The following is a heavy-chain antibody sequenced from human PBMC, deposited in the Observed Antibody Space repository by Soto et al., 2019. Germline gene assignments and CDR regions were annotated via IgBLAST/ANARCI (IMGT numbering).Heavy chain of an antibody. Sequence: ETLSLTCTVAGCSISGYYWSWVRQPAGKGLEWVGRIYSDGTTNYSPSLKSRVTMSLDTSKDQFSLHLNSVTAADTAVYYCSRVGCSNSKCYTRGMDVWGQGTTVTVSS. CDR1: GCSISGYY. D-gene: IGHD2-2*01. CDR2: IYSDGTT. CDR3: SRVGCSNSKCYTRGMDV. V-gene: IGHV4-4*07. J-gene: IGHJ6*02.